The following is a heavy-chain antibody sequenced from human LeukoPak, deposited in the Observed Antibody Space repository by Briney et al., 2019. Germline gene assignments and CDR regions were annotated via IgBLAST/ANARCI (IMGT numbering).Heavy chain of an antibody. D-gene: IGHD5-24*01. J-gene: IGHJ4*02. Sequence: PSETLSLTCTVSGYPIRSGFYWGWIRQPPGKGLEWVGSIYRSGSTFYNPSLKSRVTISVDTSKNQFSLSLRSVTAADTAVYYCARHEAEMATILGNYWGQGALVIVSS. CDR2: IYRSGST. CDR1: GYPIRSGFY. V-gene: IGHV4-38-2*02. CDR3: ARHEAEMATILGNY.